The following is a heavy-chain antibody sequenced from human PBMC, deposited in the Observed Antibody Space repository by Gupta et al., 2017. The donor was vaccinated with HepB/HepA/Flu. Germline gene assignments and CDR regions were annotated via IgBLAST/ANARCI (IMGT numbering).Heavy chain of an antibody. CDR2: INPSGGRT. D-gene: IGHD4-11*01. CDR3: ARGHDYSNYGDY. CDR1: GYTFTNYY. Sequence: QVQLVQSGAEVQKPGASVKVSCKASGYTFTNYYVHWVRQAPGQGLEWMGIINPSGGRTSYGEKFQGRVTMTRDTSTSTVYMELASLRSEDTAMYYCARGHDYSNYGDYWGQGTLVTVSS. J-gene: IGHJ4*02. V-gene: IGHV1-46*01.